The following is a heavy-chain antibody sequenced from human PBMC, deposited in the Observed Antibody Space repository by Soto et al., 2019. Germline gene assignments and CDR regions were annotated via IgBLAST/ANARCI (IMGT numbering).Heavy chain of an antibody. CDR2: INPTSGAT. D-gene: IGHD4-17*01. CDR1: GYTFAAFF. CDR3: TRDPDYGDYWGYFFDY. Sequence: QVQLVQSGAEVTKPGASVKVSCKTSGYTFAAFFIHWIRQAPGQGLEWMGWINPTSGATVSAQKFQDRVTMTRDTSISTAYMELRGLKSDDTAVYYCTRDPDYGDYWGYFFDYWGQGTPVSVSS. V-gene: IGHV1-2*02. J-gene: IGHJ4*02.